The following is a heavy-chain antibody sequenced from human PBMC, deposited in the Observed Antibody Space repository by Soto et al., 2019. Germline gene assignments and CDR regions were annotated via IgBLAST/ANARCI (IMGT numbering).Heavy chain of an antibody. J-gene: IGHJ6*02. V-gene: IGHV3-23*01. Sequence: GGSLRLSCAASGFTFSSYAMSWVRQAPGKGLEWVSAISGSGGSTYYADSVKGRFTISRDNSKNTLYLQMNSLRAEDTAVYYCAKAGDSSGYYYYYYYGMDVWGQGTTVTVSS. CDR3: AKAGDSSGYYYYYYYGMDV. CDR2: ISGSGGST. D-gene: IGHD3-22*01. CDR1: GFTFSSYA.